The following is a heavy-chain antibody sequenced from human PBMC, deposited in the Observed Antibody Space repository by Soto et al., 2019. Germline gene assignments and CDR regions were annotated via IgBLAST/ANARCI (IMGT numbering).Heavy chain of an antibody. CDR2: ISNSGGNT. D-gene: IGHD1-26*01. Sequence: GGSLRLSCAASGFTFSSYAMNWVRQAPGKGLEWVSAISNSGGNTYYADSVKGRFTISRDNSKNTLYLQMNGLRTEDTAIYYCAKSGSHSHFDYWGQGHLVTVSS. J-gene: IGHJ4*02. CDR3: AKSGSHSHFDY. CDR1: GFTFSSYA. V-gene: IGHV3-23*01.